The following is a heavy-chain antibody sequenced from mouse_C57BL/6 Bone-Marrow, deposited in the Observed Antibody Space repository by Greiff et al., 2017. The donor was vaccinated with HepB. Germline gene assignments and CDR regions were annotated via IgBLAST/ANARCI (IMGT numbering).Heavy chain of an antibody. CDR1: GFTFSSYA. J-gene: IGHJ3*01. CDR3: ARDLPSSWFAY. V-gene: IGHV5-4*01. CDR2: ISDGGSYT. Sequence: DVKLVESGGGLVKPGGSLKLSCAASGFTFSSYAMSWVRQTPEKRLEWVATISDGGSYTYYPDNVKGRFTISRDNAKNNLYLQMSHLKSEDTAMYYCARDLPSSWFAYWGQGTLVTVSA. D-gene: IGHD2-10*01.